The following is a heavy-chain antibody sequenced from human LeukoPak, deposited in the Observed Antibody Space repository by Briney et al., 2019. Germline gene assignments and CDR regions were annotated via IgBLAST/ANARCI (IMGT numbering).Heavy chain of an antibody. Sequence: GGSLRLSCAASGFTFSTYTMNGVRQAPGKGLEWVSTVSDSRDVHYSDSVKGRFTISRDNARNSLYLQMNSLRDEDTAVYYCTRDGLHTAHFDYWGQGTLVTVSS. V-gene: IGHV3-48*02. D-gene: IGHD5-18*01. CDR3: TRDGLHTAHFDY. CDR1: GFTFSTYT. CDR2: VSDSRDV. J-gene: IGHJ4*02.